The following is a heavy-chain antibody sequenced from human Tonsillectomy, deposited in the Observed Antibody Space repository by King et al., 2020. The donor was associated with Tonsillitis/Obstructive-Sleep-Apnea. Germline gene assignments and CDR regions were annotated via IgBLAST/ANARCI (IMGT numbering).Heavy chain of an antibody. CDR3: AVAPPGAIGWFDP. CDR1: GYTFTGYY. V-gene: IGHV1-2*04. CDR2: IKPNSGGT. J-gene: IGHJ5*02. Sequence: QLVQSGAEVKKPGASVKVSCKASGYTFTGYYIHWVRQAPGQGLEWMGWIKPNSGGTKYAQKFQGWVTMTRDTSISTVYMELSRLRSDDTAVYYCAVAPPGAIGWFDPWGQEALVTVSS. D-gene: IGHD2-2*01.